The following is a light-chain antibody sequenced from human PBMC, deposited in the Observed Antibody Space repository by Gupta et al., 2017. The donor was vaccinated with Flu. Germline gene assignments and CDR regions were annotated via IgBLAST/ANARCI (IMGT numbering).Light chain of an antibody. Sequence: IVLTQSPGTLSSSPGERATLSCRASQSVSSSYLAWYQQKPGQAPRLLIYGASSRATGITDRFSGSGSGTDFTLTISRLEPEDFAVYYCQQYGSSPALTFGGGTKVEIK. CDR3: QQYGSSPALT. CDR2: GAS. CDR1: QSVSSSY. V-gene: IGKV3-20*01. J-gene: IGKJ4*01.